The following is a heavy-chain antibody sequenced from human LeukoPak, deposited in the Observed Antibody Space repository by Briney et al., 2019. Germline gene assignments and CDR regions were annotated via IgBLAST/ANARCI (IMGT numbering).Heavy chain of an antibody. CDR3: AKDVLSYYDSSGYYSGRGGTHAFDI. CDR2: ISGGGGST. CDR1: GFTFSSYA. D-gene: IGHD3-22*01. V-gene: IGHV3-23*01. J-gene: IGHJ3*02. Sequence: EGSLRLSCAASGFTFSSYAMSWVRQAPGKGLEGVSAISGGGGSTYYADSVKGRFTISRDNSKNTLYLQMNSLRADDTTVYYCAKDVLSYYDSSGYYSGRGGTHAFDIWGQGTMVTVSS.